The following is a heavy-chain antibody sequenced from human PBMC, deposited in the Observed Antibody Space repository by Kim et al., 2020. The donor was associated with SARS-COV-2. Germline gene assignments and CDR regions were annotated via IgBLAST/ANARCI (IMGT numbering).Heavy chain of an antibody. CDR2: IYSGGST. V-gene: IGHV3-53*01. CDR3: ARAVVIPATDYFDY. Sequence: GGSLRLSCAASGLSVSNNYMSWVRQVPGKGLEWVSIIYSGGSTYFSDSVKGRFTVSRDNSKNTMYLQMNSLRAEDTAVYYCARAVVIPATDYFDYWGQGT. CDR1: GLSVSNNY. J-gene: IGHJ4*01. D-gene: IGHD2-15*01.